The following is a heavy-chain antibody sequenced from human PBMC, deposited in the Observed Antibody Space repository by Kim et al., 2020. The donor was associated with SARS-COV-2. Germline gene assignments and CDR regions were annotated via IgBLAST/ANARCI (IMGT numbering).Heavy chain of an antibody. V-gene: IGHV3-21*01. CDR2: ISSSSSYI. Sequence: GGSLRLSCAASGFTFSSYSMNWVRQAPGKGLEWVSSISSSSSYIYYADSVKGRFTISRDNAKNSLYLQMNSLRAEDTAVYYCARDLRGAFNWNRPTNFDYWGQGTLVTVSS. CDR1: GFTFSSYS. CDR3: ARDLRGAFNWNRPTNFDY. D-gene: IGHD1-20*01. J-gene: IGHJ4*02.